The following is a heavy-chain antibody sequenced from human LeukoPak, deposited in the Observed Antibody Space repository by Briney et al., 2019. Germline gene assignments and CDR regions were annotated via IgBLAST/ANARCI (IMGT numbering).Heavy chain of an antibody. Sequence: GGSLRLSCAASGFTFSDYYMSWIRQAPGKGLEWVSYISSSGTTIYYADSVKGRFTISRDNAKNSLYLQMNSLRAEDTAVYYCARELGYSYGYEYFDYWGQGTLVIVSS. V-gene: IGHV3-11*04. CDR3: ARELGYSYGYEYFDY. D-gene: IGHD5-18*01. CDR1: GFTFSDYY. J-gene: IGHJ4*02. CDR2: ISSSGTTI.